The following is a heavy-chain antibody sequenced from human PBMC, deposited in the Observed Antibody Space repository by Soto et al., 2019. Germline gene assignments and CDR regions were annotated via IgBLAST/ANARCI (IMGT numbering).Heavy chain of an antibody. CDR2: ISYDGSNK. CDR1: GFTFSSYA. J-gene: IGHJ6*02. D-gene: IGHD1-26*01. CDR3: ARLLAIKLGYNYGMDV. V-gene: IGHV3-30-3*01. Sequence: QVQLVESGGGVVQPGRSLRLSCAASGFTFSSYAMHWVRQAPGKGLEWVAVISYDGSNKYYADSVKGRFTISRDNSKNTLYLQMNRLRAEDTAVYYSARLLAIKLGYNYGMDVWGQGTTVTASS.